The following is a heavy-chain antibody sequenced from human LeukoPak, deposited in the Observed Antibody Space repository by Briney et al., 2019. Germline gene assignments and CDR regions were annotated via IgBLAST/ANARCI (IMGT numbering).Heavy chain of an antibody. Sequence: GGSLRLSCAASGFIVSSNYMSWVRQAPGKGLEWVSVIYTGGNTYYADFVKGRFIISRDNSKNTLYLQMNNLRVEDTAVYYCAGHDWFDPWGRGTLVTVSS. CDR3: AGHDWFDP. J-gene: IGHJ5*02. CDR1: GFIVSSNY. CDR2: IYTGGNT. V-gene: IGHV3-53*01.